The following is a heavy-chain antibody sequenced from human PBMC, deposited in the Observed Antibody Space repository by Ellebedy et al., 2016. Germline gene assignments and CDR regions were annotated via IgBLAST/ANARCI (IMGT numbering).Heavy chain of an antibody. Sequence: GESLKISCATSGFTFSNYFMSWIRRAPGKGLEWVATIRGAGYTTFFAGSVRGRFTVSRDNSKYILYLHMNNLRADDTAVYYSRPGHYANLWGHGTLVTVSS. CDR3: RPGHYANL. V-gene: IGHV3-23*01. CDR2: IRGAGYTT. D-gene: IGHD4-17*01. J-gene: IGHJ5*02. CDR1: GFTFSNYF.